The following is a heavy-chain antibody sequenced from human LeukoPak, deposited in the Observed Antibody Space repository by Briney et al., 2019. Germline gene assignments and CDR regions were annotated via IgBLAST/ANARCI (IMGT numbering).Heavy chain of an antibody. Sequence: GRSLRLSCAASGFTFSSYGMHWVRQAPGKGLEWVAVISYDGSNKYYADSVKGRFTISRDNSKNTLYLQMNSLRAEDTAVYYCAEEPQKNDYYYGMDVWGQGTTVTVSS. CDR2: ISYDGSNK. V-gene: IGHV3-30*18. D-gene: IGHD1-1*01. J-gene: IGHJ6*02. CDR1: GFTFSSYG. CDR3: AEEPQKNDYYYGMDV.